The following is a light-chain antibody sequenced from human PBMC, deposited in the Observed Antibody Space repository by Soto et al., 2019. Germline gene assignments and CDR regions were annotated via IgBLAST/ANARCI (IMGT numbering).Light chain of an antibody. V-gene: IGKV1-39*01. Sequence: DIQMTQSPSSLAASVGERVTITCRASQNIHSFLNWYQQKPGKAPQVLIYGGSALQSGVPSRFSGSGSGTDFTLTISSPQPEDFASYFCQQSYNIPFTFGPGTRVDI. J-gene: IGKJ3*01. CDR1: QNIHSF. CDR2: GGS. CDR3: QQSYNIPFT.